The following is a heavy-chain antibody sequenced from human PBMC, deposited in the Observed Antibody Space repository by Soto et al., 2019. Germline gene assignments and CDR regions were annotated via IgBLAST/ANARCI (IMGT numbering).Heavy chain of an antibody. CDR3: ARNDYYDSIGYYQIRWFDT. V-gene: IGHV1-2*02. CDR1: GYTFTGYY. CDR2: INPNSGGT. Sequence: ASVKVSCKASGYTFTGYYMHWVRQAPGQGLEWMGWINPNSGGTNYAQKFQGRVTMTRDTSISTAYMELSRLRSDDTAVYYCARNDYYDSIGYYQIRWFDTWGQGTLVTVSS. J-gene: IGHJ5*02. D-gene: IGHD3-22*01.